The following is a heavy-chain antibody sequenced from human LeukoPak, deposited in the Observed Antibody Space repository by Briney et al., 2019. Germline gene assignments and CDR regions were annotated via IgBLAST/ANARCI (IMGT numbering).Heavy chain of an antibody. D-gene: IGHD5-18*01. Sequence: PGGSLRLSCAASGFTFSSYSMNWVRQAPGKGLEWVSSISSSSSYIYYADSVKGRFTISRDNAKNSLYLQMNSLRAEDTALYYCAGDPIGYSYIDYWGQGTLVTVSS. J-gene: IGHJ4*02. CDR3: AGDPIGYSYIDY. CDR1: GFTFSSYS. CDR2: ISSSSSYI. V-gene: IGHV3-21*01.